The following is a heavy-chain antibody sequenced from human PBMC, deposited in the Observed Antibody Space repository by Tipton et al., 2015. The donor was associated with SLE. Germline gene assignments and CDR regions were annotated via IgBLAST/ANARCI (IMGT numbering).Heavy chain of an antibody. CDR3: ARQPGQQLALDMVTNFDY. Sequence: SLRLSCAASGFTFSSYAMHWVRQAPGKGLEWVAVISYDGSNKYYADSVKGRFTISRDNSKNTLYVQMNSLRAEDTAVYYCARQPGQQLALDMVTNFDYWGQGTLVTVSS. D-gene: IGHD6-13*01. V-gene: IGHV3-30*04. CDR1: GFTFSSYA. CDR2: ISYDGSNK. J-gene: IGHJ4*02.